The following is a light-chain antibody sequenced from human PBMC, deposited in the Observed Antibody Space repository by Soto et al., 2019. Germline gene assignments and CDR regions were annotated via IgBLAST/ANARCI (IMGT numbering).Light chain of an antibody. CDR2: WAS. CDR1: QSVLYSSNNNXY. V-gene: IGKV4-1*01. J-gene: IGKJ4*01. CDR3: QQYYSAPLA. Sequence: DIVMTQSPDSLAVSLGERATINCKSSQSVLYSSNNNXYAAWEHQKPGQAPKLLIHWASTREAGGPDRFSGGGSVTDFAVTIARRQSEDVAVYHRQQYYSAPLAFGGGTKVDVK.